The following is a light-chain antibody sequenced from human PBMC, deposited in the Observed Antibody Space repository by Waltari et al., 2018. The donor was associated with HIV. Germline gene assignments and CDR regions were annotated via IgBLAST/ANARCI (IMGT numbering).Light chain of an antibody. CDR2: QDT. Sequence: SYGLSQPPSVPVSTAQTASITCFGDKLGDKCVSWYQQKTGQSPVLVVYQDTKRPSGIPDRFSGSNSGNTATLTISGTQAVDEADYYCQAWGINSVIFGGGTHLTVL. CDR1: KLGDKC. CDR3: QAWGINSVI. V-gene: IGLV3-1*01. J-gene: IGLJ2*01.